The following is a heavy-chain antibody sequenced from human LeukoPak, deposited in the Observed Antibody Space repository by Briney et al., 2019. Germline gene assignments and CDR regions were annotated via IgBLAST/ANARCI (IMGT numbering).Heavy chain of an antibody. V-gene: IGHV4-59*01. CDR3: ASNWSDFDY. CDR1: GGSISNYY. D-gene: IGHD1-1*01. Sequence: PSETLSLTCTVSGGSISNYYWSWLRQPPGKGLEWVGYIYYSGSTNYKPSLKSRVTLSVDMSKNQFSLKLSSVTAADTAVYYCASNWSDFDYWGRGTLVTVSS. J-gene: IGHJ4*02. CDR2: IYYSGST.